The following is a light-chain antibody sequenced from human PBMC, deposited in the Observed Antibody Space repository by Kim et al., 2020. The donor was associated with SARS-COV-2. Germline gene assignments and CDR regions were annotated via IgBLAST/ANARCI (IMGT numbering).Light chain of an antibody. Sequence: ITLSCTGRSSDVGSSNHVSWYQHHPGKAPKVIIYEVTKRPSGISNRFSGSKSGNTASLTISGLLPEDEGDYYCCSSYATSSTFVFGGGTQLTVL. V-gene: IGLV2-23*02. J-gene: IGLJ2*01. CDR2: EVT. CDR3: CSSYATSSTFV. CDR1: SSDVGSSNH.